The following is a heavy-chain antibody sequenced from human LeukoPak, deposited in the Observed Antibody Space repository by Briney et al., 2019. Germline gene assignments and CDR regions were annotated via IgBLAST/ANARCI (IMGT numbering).Heavy chain of an antibody. V-gene: IGHV3-23*01. CDR1: GFTFSSYA. CDR2: ISGSGDNS. CDR3: AKWKYSNSGIDDY. Sequence: GGSLRLSCAASGFTFSSYAMSWVRQVPGKGLEWVSVISGSGDNSYFADSVKGRFTISRDNSKNMLYLQMNSLRAEDTAVYYCAKWKYSNSGIDDYWGQGTLVTVSS. J-gene: IGHJ4*02. D-gene: IGHD6-6*01.